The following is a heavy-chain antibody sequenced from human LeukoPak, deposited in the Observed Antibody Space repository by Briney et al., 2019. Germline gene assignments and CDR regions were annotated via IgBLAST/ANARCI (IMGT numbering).Heavy chain of an antibody. V-gene: IGHV5-51*01. CDR3: ARRVYSSSWYWFDP. Sequence: GESLKISCKGSGYSFTNYWIGWVRQMPGKGLKWMGIIYPGDSDTRYSPSFQGQVTISADKSISTAYLQWSSLKASDTAMYYCARRVYSSSWYWFDPWGQGTLVTVSS. D-gene: IGHD6-13*01. J-gene: IGHJ5*02. CDR1: GYSFTNYW. CDR2: IYPGDSDT.